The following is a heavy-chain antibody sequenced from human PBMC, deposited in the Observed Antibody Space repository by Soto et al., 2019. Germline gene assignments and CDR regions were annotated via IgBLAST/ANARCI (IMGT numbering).Heavy chain of an antibody. CDR2: FGSDGHT. CDR3: ARGAIYGSGNYGVFLDY. CDR1: GFTFRSHD. D-gene: IGHD3-10*01. V-gene: IGHV3-13*01. Sequence: EVRLVESGGGLVQPGGSLRLSCAASGFTFRSHDMHWVRQATGKGLEWVSVFGSDGHTFYAGSVKGRFTISRENAKNSLHIQMNSLRAEGTAVYYCARGAIYGSGNYGVFLDYWGQGILVTVSS. J-gene: IGHJ4*02.